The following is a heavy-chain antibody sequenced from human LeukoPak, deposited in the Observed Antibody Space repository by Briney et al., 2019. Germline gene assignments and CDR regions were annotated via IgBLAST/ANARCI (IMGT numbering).Heavy chain of an antibody. V-gene: IGHV4-34*01. CDR2: INHSGST. CDR3: ARLRITMVRGVSLAYYGMDV. D-gene: IGHD3-10*01. J-gene: IGHJ6*02. CDR1: GGSFSGYY. Sequence: SETLSLTCAVYGGSFSGYYWSWIRQPPGKGLEWIGEINHSGSTNYNPSLKSRVTISVDTSKNQFSLKLSSVTAADTAVYYCARLRITMVRGVSLAYYGMDVWGQGTTVTVSS.